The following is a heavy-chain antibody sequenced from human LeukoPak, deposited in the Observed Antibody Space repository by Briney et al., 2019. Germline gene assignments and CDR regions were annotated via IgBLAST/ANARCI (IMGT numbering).Heavy chain of an antibody. V-gene: IGHV3-43*02. Sequence: GGSLRLSCAASGFTYDYYAMHWVRQAPGKGLEWVSLISGDGRDTYYGDFVKGRFTSSRDNRKNSLYLQMNNLRTEDTALYYCAKDRVMAYQDTADSFDICGQGTMVTVSS. CDR2: ISGDGRDT. D-gene: IGHD2-21*01. CDR3: AKDRVMAYQDTADSFDI. CDR1: GFTYDYYA. J-gene: IGHJ3*02.